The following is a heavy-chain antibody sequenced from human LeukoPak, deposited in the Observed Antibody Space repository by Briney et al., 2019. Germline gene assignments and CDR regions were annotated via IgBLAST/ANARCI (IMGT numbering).Heavy chain of an antibody. D-gene: IGHD3-10*01. Sequence: ASETLSLTCTVTGGSISSYYWSWIRQPPGKGLEWVGYIDYSGSTNCNPSLKSRVTISVDTSKNQFSLKLSSVNAADTAVYYCARRRLDYYGWGSLPRGAFDMWGQGKMVTVS. J-gene: IGHJ3*02. CDR3: ARRRLDYYGWGSLPRGAFDM. CDR1: GGSISSYY. V-gene: IGHV4-59*08. CDR2: IDYSGST.